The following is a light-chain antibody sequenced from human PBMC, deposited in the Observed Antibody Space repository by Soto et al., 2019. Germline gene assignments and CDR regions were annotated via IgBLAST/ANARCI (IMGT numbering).Light chain of an antibody. V-gene: IGLV1-51*01. Sequence: QSVLTQPPSVSAAPGQTVTISCSGSSSNIGRNYVSWYQQLPGTAPKLLIYDKNKRPSGIPDRFSGSKSGTSATLGITGLQTGDEADYYCGTWDSSLSDWVFGGGTKLTVL. CDR2: DKN. CDR3: GTWDSSLSDWV. J-gene: IGLJ3*02. CDR1: SSNIGRNY.